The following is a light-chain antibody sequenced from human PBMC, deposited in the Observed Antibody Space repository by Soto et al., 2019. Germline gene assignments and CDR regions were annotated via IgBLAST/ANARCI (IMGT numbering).Light chain of an antibody. J-gene: IGKJ1*01. CDR3: QQYSSFPRT. CDR2: DAS. V-gene: IGKV1-5*01. CDR1: QTIGSW. Sequence: DIQMTQSPSTLSASVGDRVTITCRASQTIGSWLALYQQKPGEARELLFYDASTLEGGVPSRFSGSGSGTEFSLTITRLQHDDFATFYCQQYSSFPRTFGQGTKVDI.